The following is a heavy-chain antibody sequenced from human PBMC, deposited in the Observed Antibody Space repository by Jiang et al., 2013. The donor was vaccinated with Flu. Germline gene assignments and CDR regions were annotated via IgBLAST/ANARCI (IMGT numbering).Heavy chain of an antibody. CDR3: AKDIDGFPDYFDY. CDR1: GFTFDDYA. J-gene: IGHJ4*02. CDR2: ISWNSGSI. Sequence: VQLLESGGGLVQPGRSLRLSCAASGFTFDDYAMHWVRQAPGKGLEWVSGISWNSGSIGYADSVKGRFTISRDNAKNSLYLQMNSLRAEDTALYYCAKDIDGFPDYFDYWAREPWSPSPQ. D-gene: IGHD2-2*03. V-gene: IGHV3-9*01.